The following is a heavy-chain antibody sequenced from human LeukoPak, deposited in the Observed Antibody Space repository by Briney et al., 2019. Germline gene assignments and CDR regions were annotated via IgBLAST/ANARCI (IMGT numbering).Heavy chain of an antibody. CDR1: GFTFSTYC. CDR2: IYSGGST. V-gene: IGHV3-53*01. Sequence: AGGSLRLSCAASGFTFSTYCMTWLRQTPGKGLEWVSVIYSGGSTYYADSVKGRFTISRDNSKNTLYLQMNSLRAEDTAVYYCARGPMRGFDYWGQGTLVTVSS. CDR3: ARGPMRGFDY. J-gene: IGHJ4*02.